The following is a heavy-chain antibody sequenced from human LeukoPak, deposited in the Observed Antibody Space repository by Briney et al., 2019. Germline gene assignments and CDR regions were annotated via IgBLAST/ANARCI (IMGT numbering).Heavy chain of an antibody. CDR3: ARDSRRYSSSWLTPNWFDP. Sequence: GGSLRLSCAASGFTFSSYSMNWVRQAPGKGLEWVSSISSSSSYIYYADSVKGRFTISRDNAKNSLYLQMNSLRAEDTAVYYCARDSRRYSSSWLTPNWFDPWGQGTLVTVSS. D-gene: IGHD6-13*01. V-gene: IGHV3-21*01. J-gene: IGHJ5*02. CDR1: GFTFSSYS. CDR2: ISSSSSYI.